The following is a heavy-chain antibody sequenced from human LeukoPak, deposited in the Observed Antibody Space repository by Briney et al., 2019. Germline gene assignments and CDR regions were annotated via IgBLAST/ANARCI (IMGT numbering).Heavy chain of an antibody. CDR1: GFTFSTYS. Sequence: GESLKISCAASGFTFSTYSMNWVRQAPGKGLEWVSYISSSSGTISYADSVRGRFTISSDNAKNSLYLQMNSLRDEDTAVYYCARDFWYAFDYWGQGTLVTVSS. J-gene: IGHJ4*02. V-gene: IGHV3-48*02. CDR3: ARDFWYAFDY. D-gene: IGHD6-13*01. CDR2: ISSSSGTI.